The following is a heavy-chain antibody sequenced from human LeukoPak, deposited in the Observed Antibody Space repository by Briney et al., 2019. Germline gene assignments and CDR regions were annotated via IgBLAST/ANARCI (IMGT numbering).Heavy chain of an antibody. CDR1: GGSFSGYY. Sequence: SETLSLTCAVYGGSFSGYYWSWIRQPPGKGLEWIGEVNHSGSTNYNPSLKSRVTISVDTSKNQFSLKLSSVTAADTAVYYCARGRYSSSWYYFDYWGQGTLVTVSS. J-gene: IGHJ4*02. CDR3: ARGRYSSSWYYFDY. V-gene: IGHV4-34*01. D-gene: IGHD6-13*01. CDR2: VNHSGST.